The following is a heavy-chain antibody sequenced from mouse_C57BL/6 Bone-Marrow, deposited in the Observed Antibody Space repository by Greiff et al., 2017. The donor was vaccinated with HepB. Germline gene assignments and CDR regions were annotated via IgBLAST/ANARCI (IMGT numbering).Heavy chain of an antibody. Sequence: VKLQESGPELVKPGASVKISCKASGYAFSSSWMNWVKQRPGKGLEWIGRIYPGDGDTNYNGKFKGKATLTADKSSSTAYMQLSSLTSEDSAVYFCGLAWFAYWGQGTLVTVSA. D-gene: IGHD4-1*01. CDR2: IYPGDGDT. CDR1: GYAFSSSW. J-gene: IGHJ3*01. V-gene: IGHV1-82*01. CDR3: GLAWFAY.